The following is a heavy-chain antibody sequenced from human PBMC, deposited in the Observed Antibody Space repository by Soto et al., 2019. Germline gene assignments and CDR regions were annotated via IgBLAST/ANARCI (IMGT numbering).Heavy chain of an antibody. J-gene: IGHJ6*02. CDR3: AREGGYSYGYGYYYGMDV. V-gene: IGHV3-48*03. Sequence: LRLSCAASGFTFSSYEMNWVRQAPGKGLEWVSYISSSGSTICYADSVKGRFTISRDNAKNSLYLQMNSLRAEDTAVYYCAREGGYSYGYGYYYGMDVWGQGTTVTVSS. D-gene: IGHD5-18*01. CDR1: GFTFSSYE. CDR2: ISSSGSTI.